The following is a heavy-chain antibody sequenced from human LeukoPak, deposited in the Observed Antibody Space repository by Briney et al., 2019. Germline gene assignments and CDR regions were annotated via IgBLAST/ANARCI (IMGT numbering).Heavy chain of an antibody. J-gene: IGHJ4*02. CDR1: GFTFSSYT. CDR2: ISTSGGSA. V-gene: IGHV3-23*01. Sequence: GGSLRLSCAAPGFTFSSYTMTWVRQAPGKGLEWVSVISTSGGSAYYADSVKGRFTVSRDNSRNTLYLQMNSLRAEDTAVYYCAKGYSSTLYPTDYWGQGTLVTVSS. CDR3: AKGYSSTLYPTDY. D-gene: IGHD6-13*01.